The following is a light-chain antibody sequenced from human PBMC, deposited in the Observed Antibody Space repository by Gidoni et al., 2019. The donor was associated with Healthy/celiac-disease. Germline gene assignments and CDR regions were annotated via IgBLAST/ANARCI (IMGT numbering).Light chain of an antibody. V-gene: IGKV3-11*01. CDR3: QQRSNWALT. J-gene: IGKJ5*01. CDR1: QSVSSY. CDR2: DAS. Sequence: EIVLTQSPATLSLSPGERATLSCRASQSVSSYLAWYQQKPGQAPRLLIYDASNTATGLAAWCGGSGSRADFPLTISSLEPDYFAVYCHQQRSNWALTFGQGTRLEIK.